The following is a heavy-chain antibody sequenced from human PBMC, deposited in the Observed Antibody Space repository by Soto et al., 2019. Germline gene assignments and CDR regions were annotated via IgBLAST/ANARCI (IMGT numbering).Heavy chain of an antibody. J-gene: IGHJ4*02. V-gene: IGHV4-39*01. Sequence: SETLSLTCTVSGGSISSSSYYWGWIRQPPGKGLEWIGSIYYSGSTYYNPSLKSRVTISVDTSKNQFSLKLSSVTAADTAVYYCARLRYFDWLFPRRQYYFDYWGQGTLVTVSS. CDR1: GGSISSSSYY. D-gene: IGHD3-9*01. CDR2: IYYSGST. CDR3: ARLRYFDWLFPRRQYYFDY.